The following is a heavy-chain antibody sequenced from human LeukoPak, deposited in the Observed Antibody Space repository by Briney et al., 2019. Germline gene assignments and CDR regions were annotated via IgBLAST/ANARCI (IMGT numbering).Heavy chain of an antibody. Sequence: PSETLSLTCTVSGYFISSGYYWGWIRQPPGKGLEWIGSIYHSGSTYYNPSLKSRVTISVDTSKNQFSLKLSSVTAADTAVYYCATGGDYYDSSGYPDYWGQGTLVTVSS. CDR1: GYFISSGYY. V-gene: IGHV4-38-2*02. J-gene: IGHJ4*02. CDR3: ATGGDYYDSSGYPDY. D-gene: IGHD3-22*01. CDR2: IYHSGST.